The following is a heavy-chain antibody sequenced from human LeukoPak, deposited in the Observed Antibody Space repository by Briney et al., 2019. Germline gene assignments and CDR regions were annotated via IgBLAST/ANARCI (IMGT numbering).Heavy chain of an antibody. D-gene: IGHD3-3*01. CDR3: AREENSYYDFWSGRLGMDV. V-gene: IGHV3-30-3*01. J-gene: IGHJ6*02. CDR2: ISYDGSNK. Sequence: LTGGSLRLSCAASGFTFSSYAIHWVRQAPGKGLEWVAVISYDGSNKYYADSVKGRFTISRDNSKNTLYLQMNSLRAEDTAVYYCAREENSYYDFWSGRLGMDVWGQGTTVTVSS. CDR1: GFTFSSYA.